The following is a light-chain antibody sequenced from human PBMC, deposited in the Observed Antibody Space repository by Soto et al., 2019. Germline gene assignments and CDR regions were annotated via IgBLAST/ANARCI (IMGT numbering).Light chain of an antibody. V-gene: IGKV1-5*03. CDR1: QTISSW. J-gene: IGKJ1*01. CDR3: QQHNGYSERM. Sequence: DIQMTQSPSTLSGSVGDRVTITCRASQTISSWLAWYQQKPGKAHTLLIYKASTLKSGVPSRFSGSGSGTEFTLTISSLQPDDFATYYCQQHNGYSERMFGQGTKVDIK. CDR2: KAS.